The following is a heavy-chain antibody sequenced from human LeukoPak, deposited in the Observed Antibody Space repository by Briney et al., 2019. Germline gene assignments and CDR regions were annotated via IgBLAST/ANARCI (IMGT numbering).Heavy chain of an antibody. D-gene: IGHD3-10*01. CDR1: GGSISSGGYY. Sequence: SQTLSLTCTDSGGSISSGGYYWSWIRQHPGKGLEWIGYIYYSGSTYYNPSLKSRVTISVDTSKNQFSLKLSSVTAADTAVYYCARDLKEGYYGSGSSRFDPWGQGTLVTVSS. CDR3: ARDLKEGYYGSGSSRFDP. CDR2: IYYSGST. J-gene: IGHJ5*02. V-gene: IGHV4-31*03.